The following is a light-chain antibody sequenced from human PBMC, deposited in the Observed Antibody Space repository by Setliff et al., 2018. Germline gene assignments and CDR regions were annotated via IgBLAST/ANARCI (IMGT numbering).Light chain of an antibody. CDR3: FSYTSSSSYV. CDR2: DVS. J-gene: IGLJ1*01. Sequence: ALAQPASVSGSPGQSITISCTGSSSDVGAYDYVSWYQHHPGRAPKFMIYDVSKRPSGVSNRFSGSKSGNTASLTISGLQAEDEADYYCFSYTSSSSYVFGSGTKGTV. CDR1: SSDVGAYDY. V-gene: IGLV2-14*03.